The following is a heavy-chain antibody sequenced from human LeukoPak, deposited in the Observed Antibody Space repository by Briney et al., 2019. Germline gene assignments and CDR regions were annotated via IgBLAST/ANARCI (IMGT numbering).Heavy chain of an antibody. J-gene: IGHJ4*02. CDR3: ARDRYYGSPWDY. CDR1: GFTFSIYA. D-gene: IGHD3-10*01. V-gene: IGHV3-30-3*01. Sequence: GRSLSLSCAASGFTFSIYAMHWVRQAPGKGLEWVAVISYDGSNKYYADSVKGRFTISRDNSKNTLYLQMNSLRAEDTAMYYCARDRYYGSPWDYWGQGTLVTVSS. CDR2: ISYDGSNK.